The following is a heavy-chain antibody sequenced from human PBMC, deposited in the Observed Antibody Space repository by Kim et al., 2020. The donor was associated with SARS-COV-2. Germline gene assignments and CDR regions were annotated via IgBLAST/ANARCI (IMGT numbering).Heavy chain of an antibody. CDR1: GGSISSYY. Sequence: SETLSLTCTVSGGSISSYYWSWIRQPPGKGLEWIGYIYYSGSTNYNPSLKSRVTISVDTSKNQFSLKLSSVTAADTAVYYCARDRSSWYLSQGMNWFDPWGQGTLVTVSS. J-gene: IGHJ5*02. V-gene: IGHV4-59*01. CDR3: ARDRSSWYLSQGMNWFDP. D-gene: IGHD6-13*01. CDR2: IYYSGST.